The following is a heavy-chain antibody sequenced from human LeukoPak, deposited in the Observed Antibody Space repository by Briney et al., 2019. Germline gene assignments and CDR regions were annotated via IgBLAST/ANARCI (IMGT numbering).Heavy chain of an antibody. CDR1: GFAFSSYG. Sequence: PGRSLRLSCAASGFAFSSYGMHWVRQAPGKGLEWVALISFDGTNKYYADSVKGRFTISRDNSKNTLYLQMNSLRGEDTAVFYCAKDRRLQLPFDYWGQGTLVTVSS. CDR2: ISFDGTNK. D-gene: IGHD5-24*01. J-gene: IGHJ4*02. V-gene: IGHV3-30*18. CDR3: AKDRRLQLPFDY.